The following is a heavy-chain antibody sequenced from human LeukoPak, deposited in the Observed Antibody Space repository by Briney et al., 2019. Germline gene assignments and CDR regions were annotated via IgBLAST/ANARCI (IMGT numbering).Heavy chain of an antibody. V-gene: IGHV3-23*01. CDR1: GFTFSSYA. CDR2: ISSSGGST. J-gene: IGHJ4*02. D-gene: IGHD6-19*01. CDR3: AKDPGYSSGWFDY. Sequence: GALRLSCAASGFTFSSYAMSWVRQAPGKGLEWVSAISSSGGSTYYADSVKGRFTISRDNSKNTLYLQMNSLRAEDTAVYYCAKDPGYSSGWFDYWGQGTLVTVSS.